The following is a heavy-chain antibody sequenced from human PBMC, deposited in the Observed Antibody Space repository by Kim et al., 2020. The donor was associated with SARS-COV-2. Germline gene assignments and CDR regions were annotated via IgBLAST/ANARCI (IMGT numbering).Heavy chain of an antibody. D-gene: IGHD2-21*02. Sequence: GGSLRLSCAASGFTFDDYTMHWVRQAPGKGLEWVSLISWDGGSTYYADSVKGRFTISRDNSKNSLYLQMNSLRTEDTALYYCAKDHISDAYCGGDCYFDYWGQGTLVTVSS. CDR3: AKDHISDAYCGGDCYFDY. J-gene: IGHJ4*02. CDR2: ISWDGGST. V-gene: IGHV3-43*01. CDR1: GFTFDDYT.